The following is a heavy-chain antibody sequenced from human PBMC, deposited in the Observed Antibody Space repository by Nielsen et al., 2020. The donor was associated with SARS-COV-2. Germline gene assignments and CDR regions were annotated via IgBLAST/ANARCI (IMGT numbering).Heavy chain of an antibody. V-gene: IGHV4-59*01. Sequence: WIRQPPGKGLEWIGYIYYSGSTNYNPSLKSRVTISGDTSNNQISLRLNSVTAADTAVYYCAREGECNNSVCYIRGMDVWGKGATVTVSS. J-gene: IGHJ6*03. D-gene: IGHD2-8*01. CDR3: AREGECNNSVCYIRGMDV. CDR2: IYYSGST.